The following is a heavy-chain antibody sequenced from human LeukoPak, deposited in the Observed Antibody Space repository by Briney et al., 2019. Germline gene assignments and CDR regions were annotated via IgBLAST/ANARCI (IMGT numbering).Heavy chain of an antibody. Sequence: PSETLSLTCAVYGGSFSGYYWSWIRQPPGKGLEWIGEINHSGSTNYNPSLKSRVTISVDTSKNQFSLELSSVTAADTAVYYCARESYYYDSSGSLDYWGQGTLVTVSS. D-gene: IGHD3-22*01. CDR3: ARESYYYDSSGSLDY. CDR2: INHSGST. CDR1: GGSFSGYY. V-gene: IGHV4-34*01. J-gene: IGHJ4*02.